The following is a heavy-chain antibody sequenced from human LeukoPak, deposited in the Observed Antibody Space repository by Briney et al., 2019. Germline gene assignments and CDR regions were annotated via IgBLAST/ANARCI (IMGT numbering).Heavy chain of an antibody. J-gene: IGHJ4*02. V-gene: IGHV1-69*04. Sequence: GCSVKVSCKASGGTFSSYAISWVRQAPGQGLEWMGRIIPILGIANYAQKFQGRVTITADKSTSTAYMELSSLRSEDTAVYYCVILGDHRRPYYFDYWGQGTLVTVSS. CDR3: VILGDHRRPYYFDY. CDR2: IIPILGIA. CDR1: GGTFSSYA. D-gene: IGHD2-21*01.